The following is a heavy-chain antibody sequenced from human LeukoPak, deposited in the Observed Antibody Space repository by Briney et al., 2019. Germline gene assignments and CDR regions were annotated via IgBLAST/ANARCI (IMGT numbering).Heavy chain of an antibody. CDR2: ISGSGGST. V-gene: IGHV3-23*01. CDR1: GFTFSSYA. J-gene: IGHJ6*02. Sequence: PGGSLRLSCAASGFTFSSYAMSWVRQAPGKGLEWVSAISGSGGSTYYADSVKGRFTISRDNSKNTLYLQMNSLRAEDTAVYYCAKLHLYYYGSGSSPNYYDMDVWGQGTTVTVSS. CDR3: AKLHLYYYGSGSSPNYYDMDV. D-gene: IGHD3-10*01.